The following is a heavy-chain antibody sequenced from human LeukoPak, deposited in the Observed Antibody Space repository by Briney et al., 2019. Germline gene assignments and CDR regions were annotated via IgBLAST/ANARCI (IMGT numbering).Heavy chain of an antibody. CDR2: AYYSGST. D-gene: IGHD3-22*01. J-gene: IGHJ4*02. Sequence: SETLSLTCTVSGGSISSSSYYWGWIRQPPGKGLEWIGSAYYSGSTFYNPSLKSRVTISVDTSKNQFSLKLSSVTAADTAVYYCARVHYYYDSSGYTYYFDYWGQGTLVTVSS. CDR1: GGSISSSSYY. CDR3: ARVHYYYDSSGYTYYFDY. V-gene: IGHV4-39*07.